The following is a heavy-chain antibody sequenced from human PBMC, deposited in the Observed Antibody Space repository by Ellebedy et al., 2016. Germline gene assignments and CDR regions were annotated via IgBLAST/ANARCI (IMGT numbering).Heavy chain of an antibody. V-gene: IGHV3-30*18. CDR2: ISYDGSNK. CDR3: AKGNTPLDDYVWGSYRIDY. CDR1: GFTFSSYG. Sequence: GESLKISXAASGFTFSSYGMHWVRQAPGKGLEWVAVISYDGSNKYYADSVKGRFTISRDNSKNTLYLQMNSLRAEDTAVYYCAKGNTPLDDYVWGSYRIDYWGQGTLVTVSS. J-gene: IGHJ4*02. D-gene: IGHD3-16*02.